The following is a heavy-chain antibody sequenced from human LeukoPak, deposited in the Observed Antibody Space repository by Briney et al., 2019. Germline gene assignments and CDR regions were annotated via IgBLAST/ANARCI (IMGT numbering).Heavy chain of an antibody. CDR2: INPNSGGT. CDR3: ERVPPHYDSSGYYYSPGRSVEYFDY. CDR1: GYTFTGYY. D-gene: IGHD3-22*01. V-gene: IGHV1-2*02. Sequence: ASVKVSCKASGYTFTGYYMHWVRQAPGQGLEWMGWINPNSGGTNYAQKFQGRVTMTRDTSISTAYMELSRLRSDDTAVYYCERVPPHYDSSGYYYSPGRSVEYFDYWGQGTLVTVSS. J-gene: IGHJ4*02.